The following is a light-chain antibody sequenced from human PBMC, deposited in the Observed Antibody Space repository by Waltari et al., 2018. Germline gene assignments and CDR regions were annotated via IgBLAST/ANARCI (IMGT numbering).Light chain of an antibody. CDR2: SST. V-gene: IGLV1-44*01. J-gene: IGLJ1*01. CDR1: SSNNGGNT. CDR3: AAWDDSLNGLYV. Sequence: QSVLTQPPSASGTPGQRVTISGSGSSSNNGGNTVNWYQHPPGTAPKLLIYSSTPRPSGVPDRFSASKSGTSASLAISGLQSDDEGVYYCAAWDDSLNGLYVFGTGTKVTVL.